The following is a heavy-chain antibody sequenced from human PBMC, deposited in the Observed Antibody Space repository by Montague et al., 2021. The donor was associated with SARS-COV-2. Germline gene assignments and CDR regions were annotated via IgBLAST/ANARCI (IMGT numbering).Heavy chain of an antibody. CDR1: GDSVSRSY. CDR3: AWQIPMVRERFDS. CDR2: SYYYGSV. Sequence: SETLSFTCTVAGDSVSRSYWYWIRQPPRTGQERNCNSYYYGSVNYYSPPKSRRPISLYMAKNQLPLSLTLVTAADTDTSCCAWQIPMVRERFDSWGQGTLVLVSS. V-gene: IGHV4-59*08. J-gene: IGHJ4*02. D-gene: IGHD3-10*01.